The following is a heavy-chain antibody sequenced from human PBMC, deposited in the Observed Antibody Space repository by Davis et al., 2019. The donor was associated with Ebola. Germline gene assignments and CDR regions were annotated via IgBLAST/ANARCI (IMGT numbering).Heavy chain of an antibody. D-gene: IGHD3-22*01. J-gene: IGHJ6*03. CDR2: ISYDGSNK. Sequence: PGGSLRLSCAASGFTFSSYAMHWVRQAPGKGLEWVAVISYDGSNKYYADSVKGRFTISRDNSKNTLYLQMNSLRAEDTAVYYCARDSVVSSSYYYYYMDVWGKGTTVTVSS. V-gene: IGHV3-30-3*01. CDR3: ARDSVVSSSYYYYYMDV. CDR1: GFTFSSYA.